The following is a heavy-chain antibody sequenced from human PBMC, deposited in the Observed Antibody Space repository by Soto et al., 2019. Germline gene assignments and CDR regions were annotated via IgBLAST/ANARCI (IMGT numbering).Heavy chain of an antibody. CDR1: GFTFSSYA. CDR3: AKDRELEPRLEFDAFDI. Sequence: GGSLRLSCAASGFTFSSYAMSWVRQAPGKGLEWVSAISGSGGSTYYADSVKGRFTVSRDNSKNTLYLQMNSLRAEDTAVYYCAKDRELEPRLEFDAFDIWGQGTMVTVSS. CDR2: ISGSGGST. D-gene: IGHD1-1*01. V-gene: IGHV3-23*01. J-gene: IGHJ3*02.